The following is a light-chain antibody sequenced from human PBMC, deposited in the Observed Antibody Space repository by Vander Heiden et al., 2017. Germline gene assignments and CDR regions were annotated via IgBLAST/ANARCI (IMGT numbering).Light chain of an antibody. CDR2: LNSDGSH. Sequence: QLVLTQSPSASASPGAPVKLTCTLSSGHSSYAIAWHQQQPEKGPRYLMKLNSDGSHSKGDGIPDRFSGSSSGAERYLTISSLQSEDEADYYCQTWGTGIWVFGGGTKLTVL. V-gene: IGLV4-69*01. CDR3: QTWGTGIWV. CDR1: SGHSSYA. J-gene: IGLJ3*02.